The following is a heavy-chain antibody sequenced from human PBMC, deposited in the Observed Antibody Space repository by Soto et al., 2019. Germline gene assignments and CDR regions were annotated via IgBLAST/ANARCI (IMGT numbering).Heavy chain of an antibody. CDR3: AHISATTILVVIKNPDAFDI. CDR1: GFPLSTSGEG. D-gene: IGHD3-22*01. CDR2: IYWDDDK. J-gene: IGHJ3*02. V-gene: IGHV2-5*02. Sequence: QITLKESGPTLVKPTQPLTLTCTFSGFPLSTSGEGWGWIRQPQGKALEWLAPIYWDDDKRYSPSLNTRLTITNDPSKNQVVLIMTNMDPVDTATYYCAHISATTILVVIKNPDAFDIWGQGTMVTVSS.